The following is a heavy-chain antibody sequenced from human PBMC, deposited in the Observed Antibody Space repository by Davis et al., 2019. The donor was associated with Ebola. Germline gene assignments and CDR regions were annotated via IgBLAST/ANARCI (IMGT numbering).Heavy chain of an antibody. V-gene: IGHV4-4*02. CDR1: GFTFSSYAM. CDR3: ARDSLGGPSGLDY. D-gene: IGHD2-15*01. Sequence: SCAASGFTFSSYAMSWVRQPPGKGLEWIGEIYHSGSTNYNPSLKSRVTISVDTSKNQFSLKLSSVTAADTAVYYCARDSLGGPSGLDYWGQGTLVTVSS. CDR2: IYHSGST. J-gene: IGHJ4*02.